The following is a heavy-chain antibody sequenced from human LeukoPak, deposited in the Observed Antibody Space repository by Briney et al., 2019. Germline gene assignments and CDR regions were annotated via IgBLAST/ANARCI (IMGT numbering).Heavy chain of an antibody. J-gene: IGHJ5*02. CDR3: ATVWRTASSGSNWFDP. V-gene: IGHV1-2*02. CDR1: GYTFTDYY. CDR2: MNPNSGDT. Sequence: ASVKVSCKASGYTFTDYYMYWVRQAPGRGLEWMGWMNPNSGDTNYAQKFQGRVTMTRDTSVSTSYMELNTLRFDDTAFYYCATVWRTASSGSNWFDPWGQGTLVTVSS. D-gene: IGHD6-19*01.